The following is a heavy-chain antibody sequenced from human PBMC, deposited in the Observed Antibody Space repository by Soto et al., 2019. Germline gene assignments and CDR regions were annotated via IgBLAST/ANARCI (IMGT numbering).Heavy chain of an antibody. Sequence: ESGGGVVQPGRSLRLSCAASGFTFSSYAMHWVRQAPGKGLEWVAVISYDGSNKYYADSVKGRFTISRDNSKNTLYLQMNSLRAEDTAVYYCARELALFTGYCSSTSCYTYYFDYWGQGTLVTVSS. D-gene: IGHD2-2*02. CDR1: GFTFSSYA. CDR3: ARELALFTGYCSSTSCYTYYFDY. J-gene: IGHJ4*02. CDR2: ISYDGSNK. V-gene: IGHV3-30-3*01.